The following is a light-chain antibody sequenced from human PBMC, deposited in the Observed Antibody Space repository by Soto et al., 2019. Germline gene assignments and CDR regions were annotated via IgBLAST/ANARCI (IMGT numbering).Light chain of an antibody. Sequence: QSVLTQPPSVSAAPGQKVTISCSGSSSNIGNNYVSWYQHLPGTAPKLLIYDSNKRPSGIPDRFSGSKSGTSATPGITGLQTGAEADYYCGTWDSSLGVFAFGTGTKVTV. CDR1: SSNIGNNY. CDR3: GTWDSSLGVFA. J-gene: IGLJ1*01. CDR2: DSN. V-gene: IGLV1-51*01.